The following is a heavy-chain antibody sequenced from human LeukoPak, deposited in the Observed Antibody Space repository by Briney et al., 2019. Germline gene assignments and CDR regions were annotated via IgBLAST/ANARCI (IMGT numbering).Heavy chain of an antibody. CDR2: ISSSSSTI. D-gene: IGHD3-10*01. Sequence: PGGSLRLSCAASGFTFSSYSMNWVRQAPGKGLEWVSYISSSSSTIYYADSVKGRFTISRDNAKNSLDLQMNSLRVEDTAVYYCARDPHYSGSGSEDDHWGQGTLVTVSS. V-gene: IGHV3-48*04. CDR1: GFTFSSYS. J-gene: IGHJ5*02. CDR3: ARDPHYSGSGSEDDH.